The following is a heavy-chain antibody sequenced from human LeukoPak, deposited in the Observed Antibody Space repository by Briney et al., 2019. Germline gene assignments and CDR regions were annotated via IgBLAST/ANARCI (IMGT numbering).Heavy chain of an antibody. CDR1: GYTFTSYY. D-gene: IGHD2-15*01. CDR2: INPSGGST. J-gene: IGHJ4*02. V-gene: IGHV1-46*01. CDR3: ARGDCSGGSCYSGFDY. Sequence: GASVKVSCKASGYTFTSYYMHWVRQAPGQGLEWMGIINPSGGSTSYAQKFQGRVTMTRDTSTSTVYMELSSLRSEDTAVYYCARGDCSGGSCYSGFDYWGQGTLVTVSP.